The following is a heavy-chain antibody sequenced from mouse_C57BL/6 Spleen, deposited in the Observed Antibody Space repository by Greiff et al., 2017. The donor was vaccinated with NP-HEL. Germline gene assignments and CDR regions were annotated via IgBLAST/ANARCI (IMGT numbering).Heavy chain of an antibody. CDR3: ARGGDYYGSSSWAMDY. V-gene: IGHV1-81*01. CDR2: IYPRSGDT. D-gene: IGHD1-1*01. Sequence: VQLQQSGAELARPGASVKLSCKASGYTFTSYGISWVKQRTGQGLEWIGEIYPRSGDTYYNEKFKGKATLTADKSSSTAYMELRSLTSEDSAVYFCARGGDYYGSSSWAMDYWGQGTSVTVSS. CDR1: GYTFTSYG. J-gene: IGHJ4*01.